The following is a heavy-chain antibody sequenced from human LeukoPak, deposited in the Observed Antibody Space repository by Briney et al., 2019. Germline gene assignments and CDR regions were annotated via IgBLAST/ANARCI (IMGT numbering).Heavy chain of an antibody. CDR1: GFTFSSYS. V-gene: IGHV3-21*01. D-gene: IGHD5-18*01. CDR3: ARLDTAMDYSAFDI. Sequence: SGGSLRLSCAASGFTFSSYSMNWARQAPGKGLEWVSSISSSSSYIHHADSVKGRFTISRDNAKNSLYLQMNSLRAEDTAVYYCARLDTAMDYSAFDIWGQGTMVTVSS. CDR2: ISSSSSYI. J-gene: IGHJ3*02.